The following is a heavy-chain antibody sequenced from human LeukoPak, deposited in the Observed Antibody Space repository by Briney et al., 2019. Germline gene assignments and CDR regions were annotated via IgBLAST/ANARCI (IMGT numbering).Heavy chain of an antibody. V-gene: IGHV4-34*01. CDR1: GGSFSGYF. J-gene: IGHJ3*02. CDR3: ARPRGGRLGDAFDI. D-gene: IGHD2-15*01. Sequence: PSETLSLTCAVYGGSFSGYFWTWIRQSPGKGLEWIGEISAGGNSDENPSLKSRVTISVDRSKNQFSLILNSVTAADTALYYCARPRGGRLGDAFDIWGQGTMVTVSS. CDR2: ISAGGNS.